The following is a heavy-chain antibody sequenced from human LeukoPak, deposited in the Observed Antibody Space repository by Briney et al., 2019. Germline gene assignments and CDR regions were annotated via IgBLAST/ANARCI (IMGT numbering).Heavy chain of an antibody. J-gene: IGHJ6*03. Sequence: SETLSLTCTVSGGSISSYYWSWIRQPPGKGLKWIGNIYYSGYTSYSPSLRSRVTISVDTSKNQFSLKLSSVTAADTAVYYCARETSQKGAHYMDVWGKGTTITISS. CDR2: IYYSGYT. V-gene: IGHV4-59*01. CDR1: GGSISSYY. D-gene: IGHD3-16*01. CDR3: ARETSQKGAHYMDV.